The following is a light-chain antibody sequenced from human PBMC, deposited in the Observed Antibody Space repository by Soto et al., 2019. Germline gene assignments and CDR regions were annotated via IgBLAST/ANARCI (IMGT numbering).Light chain of an antibody. Sequence: QSVLTQPASVSGSPGQSITISCTGTSSDVGAHNYVSWYQQHPGKAPKLMIYEVSNRPSGVSNRFSGSKSGNTASLTISGLQAEDEADYYCSSYTSTSVVFGGGTKLTVL. CDR3: SSYTSTSVV. J-gene: IGLJ3*02. V-gene: IGLV2-14*01. CDR2: EVS. CDR1: SSDVGAHNY.